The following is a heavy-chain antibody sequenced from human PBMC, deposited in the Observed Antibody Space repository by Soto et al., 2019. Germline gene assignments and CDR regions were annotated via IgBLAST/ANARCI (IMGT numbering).Heavy chain of an antibody. CDR1: GFTFSSYW. CDR2: IKQDGSEK. CDR3: ARVRYCSGGSCWAGMDAFDI. Sequence: GGSLRLSCAASGFTFSSYWMSWVRQAPGKGLEWVANIKQDGSEKYYVDSVKGRFTISRDNAKNSLYLQMNSLRAEDTAVYYCARVRYCSGGSCWAGMDAFDIWGQGTTVTVSS. J-gene: IGHJ3*02. V-gene: IGHV3-7*01. D-gene: IGHD2-15*01.